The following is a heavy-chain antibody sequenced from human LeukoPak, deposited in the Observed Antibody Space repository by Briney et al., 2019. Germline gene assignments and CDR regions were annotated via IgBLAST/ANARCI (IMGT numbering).Heavy chain of an antibody. CDR3: AKDIQLSA. V-gene: IGHV3-23*01. CDR2: IASSGRNT. Sequence: GGSLRLSCAASGFTVSSNYMSWVRQAPGKGLEWVSLIASSGRNTYYTDSVRGRFTISRDNSKKTLSLQMNNLRVEDTAIYYCAKDIQLSAWGLGTVVTVSS. J-gene: IGHJ3*01. CDR1: GFTVSSNY. D-gene: IGHD5-24*01.